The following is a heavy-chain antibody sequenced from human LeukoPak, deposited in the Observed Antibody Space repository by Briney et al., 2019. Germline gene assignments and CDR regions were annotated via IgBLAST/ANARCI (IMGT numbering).Heavy chain of an antibody. V-gene: IGHV1-2*02. D-gene: IGHD3-10*01. CDR2: INPNSGGT. Sequence: GASVKVSCKASGYTFTGYYMHWVRQAPGQGLEWMGWINPNSGGTNYAQKFQGRVTMTRDTSISTAYMELSRLRSDDTAVYYCARVMVRVIWDAFDIWGQGTMVTVSS. J-gene: IGHJ3*02. CDR3: ARVMVRVIWDAFDI. CDR1: GYTFTGYY.